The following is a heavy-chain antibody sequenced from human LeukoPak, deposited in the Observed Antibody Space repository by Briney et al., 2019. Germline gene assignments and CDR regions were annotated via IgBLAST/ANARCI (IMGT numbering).Heavy chain of an antibody. J-gene: IGHJ3*02. V-gene: IGHV3-30-3*01. CDR1: GFTFSSYA. CDR3: AREFDAFDI. CDR2: ISYDGSNK. Sequence: GGSLRLSCAASGFTFSSYAMHWVSQARGKGLEWVAVISYDGSNKYYADSVKGRFTISRDNSKNTLYLQMNSLRAEDTAVYYCAREFDAFDIWGQGSMVTVSS.